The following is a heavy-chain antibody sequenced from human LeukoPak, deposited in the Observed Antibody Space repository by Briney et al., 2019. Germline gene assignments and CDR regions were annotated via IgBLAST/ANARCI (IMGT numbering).Heavy chain of an antibody. CDR2: IYYSGST. D-gene: IGHD6-19*01. Sequence: PSETLSLTCTVSGGSISSSSYYWGWIRQPPGKGLEWIGSIYYSGSTYYNPSLKSRVTISVDTSKNQFSLKLSSVTAADTAVYYCARLPLSSGSYYYYMDVWDKGTTVTVSS. J-gene: IGHJ6*03. CDR3: ARLPLSSGSYYYYMDV. CDR1: GGSISSSSYY. V-gene: IGHV4-39*01.